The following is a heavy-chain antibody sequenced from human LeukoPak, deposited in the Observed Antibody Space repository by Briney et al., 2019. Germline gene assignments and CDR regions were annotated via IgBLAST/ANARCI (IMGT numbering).Heavy chain of an antibody. CDR3: AREDYSSGNPTIDH. Sequence: AGGSLRLSCVASGFRFSGYVMKWFRQAPGEGLEWVSTISMSSSFMYYADSVRGRFTISRDNAKNSLYLQMPSLRAEDAALYYCAREDYSSGNPTIDHWGQGTLVTVSS. CDR2: ISMSSSFM. D-gene: IGHD3-10*01. V-gene: IGHV3-21*01. J-gene: IGHJ4*02. CDR1: GFRFSGYV.